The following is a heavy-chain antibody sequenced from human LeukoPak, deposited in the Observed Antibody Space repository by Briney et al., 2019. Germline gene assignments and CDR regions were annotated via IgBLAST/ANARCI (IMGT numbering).Heavy chain of an antibody. V-gene: IGHV1-3*01. J-gene: IGHJ4*02. CDR1: GYTFTSYA. CDR2: INAGNGNT. Sequence: GASVTVSCKASGYTFTSYAIHWVRQAPGQRLEWMGWINAGNGNTKYSQKFQGRVTITRDTSASTAYMELSSLRSEDTAVYYCARDGVLGDYGAVVYWGQGTLVTVSS. D-gene: IGHD4-17*01. CDR3: ARDGVLGDYGAVVY.